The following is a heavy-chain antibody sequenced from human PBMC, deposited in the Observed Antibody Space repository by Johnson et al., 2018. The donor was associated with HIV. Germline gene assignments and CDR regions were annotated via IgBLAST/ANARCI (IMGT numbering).Heavy chain of an antibody. Sequence: QVLLVESGGGVVQPGRSLRLSCAASGFTFSSYAMHWVRQAPGKGLEWVAVISYDGSNKYYADSVKGRFTISRDNSKNTLYLQMNSLRAEDTAVYYCAKVLIVATGERAFDIWGQGTMVTVSS. CDR3: AKVLIVATGERAFDI. D-gene: IGHD5-12*01. CDR1: GFTFSSYA. J-gene: IGHJ3*02. V-gene: IGHV3-30-3*01. CDR2: ISYDGSNK.